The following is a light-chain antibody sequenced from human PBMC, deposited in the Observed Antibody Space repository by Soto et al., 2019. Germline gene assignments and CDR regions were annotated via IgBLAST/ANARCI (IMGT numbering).Light chain of an antibody. CDR1: QSVSSN. CDR2: GAS. V-gene: IGKV3-15*01. CDR3: QQYDNWVT. J-gene: IGKJ5*01. Sequence: ETVMTQSPVTLSVSLGERATLSCRASQSVSSNLAWYQQKPGQAPRLLMYGASTRATGIPVRFRGSGSGTDFTLTISSLQSEDFAVYYCQQYDNWVTFGQGTRLEIK.